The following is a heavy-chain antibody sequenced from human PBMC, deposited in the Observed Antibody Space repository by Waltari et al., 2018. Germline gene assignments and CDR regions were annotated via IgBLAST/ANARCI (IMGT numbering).Heavy chain of an antibody. V-gene: IGHV1-69*02. Sequence: QVQLVQSGAEVKQPGSSVKVSCKSSGGPFSSVGIHWLRQAPGQGLEWMGKIMPMTEITDNEQKFQGRLRITADRSTTTGYMELRSLGSEDTAIYYCARRVSTKGAFEVWGRGTLVTVSP. CDR1: GGPFSSVG. CDR2: IMPMTEIT. J-gene: IGHJ3*01. D-gene: IGHD5-12*01. CDR3: ARRVSTKGAFEV.